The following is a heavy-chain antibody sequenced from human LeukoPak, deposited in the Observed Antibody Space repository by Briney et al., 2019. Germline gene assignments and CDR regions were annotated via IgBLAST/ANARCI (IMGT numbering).Heavy chain of an antibody. V-gene: IGHV1-18*01. D-gene: IGHD5-12*01. J-gene: IGHJ4*02. Sequence: ASVKVSCKASGYTFTSYGISWVRQAPGQGLEWMGWISAYNGNTNYAQKFQGRVTMTRDTSISTAYMELSRLRSDDTAVYYCAGASGATHGDYWGQGTLVTVSS. CDR1: GYTFTSYG. CDR3: AGASGATHGDY. CDR2: ISAYNGNT.